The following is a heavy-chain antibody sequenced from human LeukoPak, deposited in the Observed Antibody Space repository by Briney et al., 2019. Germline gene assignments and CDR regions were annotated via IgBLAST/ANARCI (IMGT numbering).Heavy chain of an antibody. J-gene: IGHJ4*02. D-gene: IGHD4-23*01. CDR2: MNPNSGNT. Sequence: ASVKVSCTASGYTFTSYDINWVRQATGQGLEWMGWMNPNSGNTGYAQKFQGRVTMTRNTSISTAYMELSSLRSEDTAVYYCASSLVYGGNSGFDYWGQGTLVTVSS. CDR3: ASSLVYGGNSGFDY. CDR1: GYTFTSYD. V-gene: IGHV1-8*01.